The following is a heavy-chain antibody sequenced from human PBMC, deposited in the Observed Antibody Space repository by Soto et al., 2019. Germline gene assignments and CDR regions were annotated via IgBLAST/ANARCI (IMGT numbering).Heavy chain of an antibody. CDR1: GDSVSSNSAA. J-gene: IGHJ6*02. D-gene: IGHD2-21*02. V-gene: IGHV6-1*01. CDR2: AYYRSQWYY. Sequence: SETLSLTCAISGDSVSSNSAAWNWIRPSPSRGLEWLGRAYYRSQWYYDSAVSVRSRITVIPDTSKNQFSLQLNSVTPEDTAVYSCTKQEGDSRTYNGMGVWSQGTTVTVSS. CDR3: TKQEGDSRTYNGMGV.